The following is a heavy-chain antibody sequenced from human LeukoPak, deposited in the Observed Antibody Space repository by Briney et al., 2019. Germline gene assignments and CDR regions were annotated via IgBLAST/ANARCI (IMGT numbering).Heavy chain of an antibody. CDR3: ARDAVVVVPAAIRYYYYMDV. CDR2: IWYDGSNK. V-gene: IGHV3-33*01. D-gene: IGHD2-2*01. Sequence: GGSLRLSCAASGFTFSNYGIHWVRQAPGKGLEWVAVIWYDGSNKYYADSVKGRFTISRDNSKNTLYLQMNSLRAEDTAVYYCARDAVVVVPAAIRYYYYMDVWGKRTTVTVSS. J-gene: IGHJ6*03. CDR1: GFTFSNYG.